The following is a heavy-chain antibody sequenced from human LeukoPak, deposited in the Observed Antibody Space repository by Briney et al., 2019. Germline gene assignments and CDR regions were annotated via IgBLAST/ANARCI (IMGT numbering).Heavy chain of an antibody. D-gene: IGHD2-8*01. V-gene: IGHV3-20*04. Sequence: GGSLRLSCAASGFTFSSYGMSWVRQAPGKGLEWVSGINWNGGSTGYADSVKGLFTISRDNAKNSLYLQMNSLRAEDTALYYCARVPVYCTNGVCFVYYYYMDVWGKGTTVTVSS. CDR1: GFTFSSYG. CDR3: ARVPVYCTNGVCFVYYYYMDV. CDR2: INWNGGST. J-gene: IGHJ6*03.